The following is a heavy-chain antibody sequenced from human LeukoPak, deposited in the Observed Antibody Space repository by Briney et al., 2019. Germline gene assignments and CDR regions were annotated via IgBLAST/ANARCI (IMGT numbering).Heavy chain of an antibody. CDR3: ARWFTITSGDYDILTSSYHRGMDV. Sequence: ASVKVSCKTSGYSFTGYFMHWVRQAPGQGLEWMGWINPNSGGTNYAQKFQGRVTMTRDMSISTAYMELSRLTSDDTAVYYCARWFTITSGDYDILTSSYHRGMDVWGQGTTVTVSS. CDR1: GYSFTGYF. D-gene: IGHD3-9*01. J-gene: IGHJ6*02. CDR2: INPNSGGT. V-gene: IGHV1-2*02.